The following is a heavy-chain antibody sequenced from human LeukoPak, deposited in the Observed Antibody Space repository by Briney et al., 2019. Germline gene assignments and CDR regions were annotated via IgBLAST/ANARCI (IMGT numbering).Heavy chain of an antibody. D-gene: IGHD4-23*01. CDR3: AKTTVVTQAFDY. Sequence: SVKVSCKASGGTFSSYAISWVRQAPGQGLEWMGGIIPIFGTANYAQKFQGRVTITTDESTSTAYMELSSLRSEDTAVYYCAKTTVVTQAFDYWGQGTLVTVSS. J-gene: IGHJ4*02. V-gene: IGHV1-69*05. CDR2: IIPIFGTA. CDR1: GGTFSSYA.